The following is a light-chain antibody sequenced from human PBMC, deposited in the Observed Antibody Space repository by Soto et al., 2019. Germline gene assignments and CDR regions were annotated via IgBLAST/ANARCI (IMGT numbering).Light chain of an antibody. CDR1: RAITNH. Sequence: DVQLTQSPPPLAASVGDRVSISCRASRAITNHLNWYQQKPGKAPILLVYAASTLETGVPSRFSGSGSGTHFTLTIDNLQREGVATYFCQQNYITPLTFGGGTKVEI. J-gene: IGKJ4*01. V-gene: IGKV1-39*01. CDR3: QQNYITPLT. CDR2: AAS.